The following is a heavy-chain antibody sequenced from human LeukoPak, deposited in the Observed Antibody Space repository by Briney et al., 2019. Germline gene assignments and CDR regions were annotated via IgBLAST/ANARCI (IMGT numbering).Heavy chain of an antibody. CDR2: INHSGST. Sequence: KASETLSLTCAVYGGSFSGYYWSWIRQPPGKGLEWIGEINHSGSTNYNPSLKSRVTISVDTSKNQFSLKLSSVTAADTAVYYCARRPACGGDCHHFDYWGQGTLVTVSS. CDR1: GGSFSGYY. D-gene: IGHD2-21*02. CDR3: ARRPACGGDCHHFDY. V-gene: IGHV4-34*01. J-gene: IGHJ4*02.